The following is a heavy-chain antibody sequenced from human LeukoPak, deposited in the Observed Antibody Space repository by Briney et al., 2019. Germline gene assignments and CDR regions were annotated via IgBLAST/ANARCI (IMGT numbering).Heavy chain of an antibody. D-gene: IGHD3-22*01. CDR3: ARAGYYDNSGYGDFDY. V-gene: IGHV4-39*07. CDR1: GGSISSSSYY. J-gene: IGHJ4*02. Sequence: SEALSLTCTVSGGSISSSSYYWGWIRQPPGKGLEWIGSIYHSGSTYYNPSLKSRVTISVDTSKNQFSLKLSSVTAADTAVYYCARAGYYDNSGYGDFDYWGQGTLVTVSS. CDR2: IYHSGST.